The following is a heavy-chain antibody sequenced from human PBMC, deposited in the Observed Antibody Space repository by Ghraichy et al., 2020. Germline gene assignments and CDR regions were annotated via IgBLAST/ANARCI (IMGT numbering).Heavy chain of an antibody. CDR1: GYTFTSYG. J-gene: IGHJ4*02. CDR2: ISAYNGNT. CDR3: ARDCVFSSTSCYVVPFDF. D-gene: IGHD2-2*01. Sequence: ASVKVSCKASGYTFTSYGISWVRQAPGQGLEWMGWISAYNGNTNYAQKLQGRVTMTNDTSTSTAYMELRSLRSDDPAVYYCARDCVFSSTSCYVVPFDFRGQGTLVTVSS. V-gene: IGHV1-18*01.